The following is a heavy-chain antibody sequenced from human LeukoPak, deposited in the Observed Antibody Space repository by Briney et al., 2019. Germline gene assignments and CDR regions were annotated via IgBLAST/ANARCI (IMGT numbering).Heavy chain of an antibody. CDR3: ERDLYGSGSYDNYFDY. Sequence: NSSETLSLTCTVSGDSISSSSYYWGWIRQPPGKGLEWIGRFFYSVSTYYNPSLESRVTISVDTSKNQFSLKLSSVTAADTAVYYCERDLYGSGSYDNYFDYWGQGTLVTVSS. CDR1: GDSISSSSYY. D-gene: IGHD3-10*01. J-gene: IGHJ4*02. V-gene: IGHV4-39*07. CDR2: FFYSVST.